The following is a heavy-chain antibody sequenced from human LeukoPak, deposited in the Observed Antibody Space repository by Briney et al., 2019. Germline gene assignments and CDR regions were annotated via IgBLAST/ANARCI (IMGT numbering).Heavy chain of an antibody. CDR3: ARRYCSGTSCYFFDY. D-gene: IGHD2-2*01. V-gene: IGHV4-39*07. CDR2: IYYSGST. CDR1: SGSISSSSYY. Sequence: NASETLSLTCTISSGSISSSSYYWGWIRQSPGKALEWIGSIYYSGSTYYNPSLKSRVTISPDTSKNQFSLRLSSVTAADTAVYYCARRYCSGTSCYFFDYWGQGTLVTVSS. J-gene: IGHJ4*02.